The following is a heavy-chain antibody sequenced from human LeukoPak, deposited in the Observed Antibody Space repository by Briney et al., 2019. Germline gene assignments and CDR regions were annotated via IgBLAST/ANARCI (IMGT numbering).Heavy chain of an antibody. CDR2: IYYSGST. Sequence: RPSETLSLTCTVSGGSISSYYWSWIRQPPGKGLEWIGYIYYSGSTNYNPSLKSRVTISVDTSKNQFSLKLSSVTAADTAVYYCARFPHSGSYFYFFDYWGQVTLVTVSS. D-gene: IGHD3-10*01. V-gene: IGHV4-59*01. J-gene: IGHJ4*02. CDR1: GGSISSYY. CDR3: ARFPHSGSYFYFFDY.